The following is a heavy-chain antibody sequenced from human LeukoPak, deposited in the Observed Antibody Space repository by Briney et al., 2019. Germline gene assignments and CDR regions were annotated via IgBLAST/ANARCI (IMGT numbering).Heavy chain of an antibody. J-gene: IGHJ4*02. V-gene: IGHV3-74*01. D-gene: IGHD3-10*01. CDR2: INSDGSST. Sequence: GGSLRLSCAASGFTFSSYWVHWVRQAPGKGLVWVSRINSDGSSTSYADSVKGRFTIPRDNAKNTLYLQMNSLRAEDTAVYYCARDAPPGSGKYYFDYWGQGTLVTVSS. CDR1: GFTFSSYW. CDR3: ARDAPPGSGKYYFDY.